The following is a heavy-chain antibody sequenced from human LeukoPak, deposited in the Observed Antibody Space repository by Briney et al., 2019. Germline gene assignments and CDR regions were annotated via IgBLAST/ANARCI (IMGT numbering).Heavy chain of an antibody. V-gene: IGHV1-8*03. J-gene: IGHJ4*02. D-gene: IGHD3-10*01. CDR2: MNPNSGNT. Sequence: GASVKVSCKASGYTFTSYDINWVRQATGQGLEWMGWMNPNSGNTGYAQKFQGRVTITRNTSISTSYMELSRLTSDDTAIFYCAIGSQPNLWFGETFDHWGPGTLVTVSS. CDR3: AIGSQPNLWFGETFDH. CDR1: GYTFTSYD.